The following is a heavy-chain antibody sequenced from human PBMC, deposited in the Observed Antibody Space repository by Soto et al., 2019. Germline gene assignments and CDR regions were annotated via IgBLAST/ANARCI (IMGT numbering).Heavy chain of an antibody. Sequence: SETLSLTCTVSGGSISSYYWSWIRQPPGKGLEWIGYIYYSGSTNYNPSLKSRVTISVDTSKNQFSLKLSSVTAADTAVYHCAREGNGLDYWGQGTLVTVSS. D-gene: IGHD2-8*01. CDR2: IYYSGST. CDR3: AREGNGLDY. J-gene: IGHJ4*02. V-gene: IGHV4-59*01. CDR1: GGSISSYY.